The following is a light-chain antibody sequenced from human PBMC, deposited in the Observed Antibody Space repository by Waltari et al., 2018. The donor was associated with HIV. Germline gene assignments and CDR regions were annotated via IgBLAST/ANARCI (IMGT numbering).Light chain of an antibody. CDR1: DSNIGSSA. CDR2: SNS. V-gene: IGLV1-44*01. CDR3: ASGDDSVNGYV. J-gene: IGLJ1*01. Sequence: QSVLTQAPSASGTPGQRVTISCSGSDSNIGSSAVNWYQQLPGTAPKLLIFSNSPRPSGVPDRFSVSKSGTSASLAISGLQSDDEADDYCASGDDSVNGYVFGTGTKVTLL.